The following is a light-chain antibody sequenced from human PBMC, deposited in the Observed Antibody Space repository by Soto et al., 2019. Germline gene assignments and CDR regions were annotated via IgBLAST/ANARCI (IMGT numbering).Light chain of an antibody. J-gene: IGLJ2*01. V-gene: IGLV1-44*01. CDR3: AAWDDSLNGPV. CDR2: RNS. Sequence: QSVLTQPPSASGSPGQRVTISCSGSNSNIGPNRVNWYQQVPGSAPRLLISRNSQRPSGVPDRFSGSKSGTSASLAISGLLSEDEADYFCAAWDDSLNGPVFGGGTQLTVL. CDR1: NSNIGPNR.